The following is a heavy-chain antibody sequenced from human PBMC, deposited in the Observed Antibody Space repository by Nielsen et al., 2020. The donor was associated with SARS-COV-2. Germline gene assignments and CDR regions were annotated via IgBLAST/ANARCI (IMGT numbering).Heavy chain of an antibody. D-gene: IGHD5/OR15-5a*01. J-gene: IGHJ3*02. CDR1: GFTFSSYG. Sequence: GESLKISCAASGFTFSSYGMHWVRQAPGKGLEWVAVISYDGSNKYYADSVKGRFTISRDNSKNTLYLQMNSLRAEDTAVYYCANDNSVLQGVSEAFDIWGQGTMVTVSS. CDR3: ANDNSVLQGVSEAFDI. V-gene: IGHV3-30*18. CDR2: ISYDGSNK.